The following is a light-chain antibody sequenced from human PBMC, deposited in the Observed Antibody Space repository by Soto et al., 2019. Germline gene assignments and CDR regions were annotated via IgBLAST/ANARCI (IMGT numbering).Light chain of an antibody. V-gene: IGKV3-11*01. Sequence: IVLTQSPATLSLSPGDRATLSFRASPSVTNYLAWYQQKPGQPPRLLIYGAFNSAAGIPARFSGSGSGTDFTLTISSLEPEDSAVYYCQQRNIWPPVTFGQGTRLEI. CDR3: QQRNIWPPVT. CDR1: PSVTNY. J-gene: IGKJ5*01. CDR2: GAF.